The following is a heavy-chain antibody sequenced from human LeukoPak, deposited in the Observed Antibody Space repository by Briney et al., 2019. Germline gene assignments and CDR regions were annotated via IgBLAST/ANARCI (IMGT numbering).Heavy chain of an antibody. CDR1: GYMFTGYY. Sequence: ASVKVPCKASGYMFTGYYMHWVRQAPGGGLEWMGWMNPNTSDTNYAQKFQGRVTMTRDTSISTAYMELSRLRSDDTAVYYCARSNYDSSGFYNCFAPWGQGTPVTVSS. CDR2: MNPNTSDT. J-gene: IGHJ5*02. D-gene: IGHD3-22*01. CDR3: ARSNYDSSGFYNCFAP. V-gene: IGHV1-2*02.